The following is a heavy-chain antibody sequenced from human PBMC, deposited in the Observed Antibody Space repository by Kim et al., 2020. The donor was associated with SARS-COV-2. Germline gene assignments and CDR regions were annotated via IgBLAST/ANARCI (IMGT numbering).Heavy chain of an antibody. D-gene: IGHD3-3*01. CDR3: ARLPYYDFWSGYSSWFDP. Sequence: SETLSLTCTVSGGSISSSSYYWGWIRQPPGKGLEWIGSIYYSGSTYYNPSLKSRVTISVDTSKNQFSLKLSSVTAADTAVYYCARLPYYDFWSGYSSWFDPWGQGTLVTVSS. V-gene: IGHV4-39*01. CDR1: GGSISSSSYY. CDR2: IYYSGST. J-gene: IGHJ5*02.